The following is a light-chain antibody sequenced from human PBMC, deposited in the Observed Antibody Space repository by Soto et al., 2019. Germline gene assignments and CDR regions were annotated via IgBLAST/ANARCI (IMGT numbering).Light chain of an antibody. CDR3: QQYHAYPYT. CDR1: QSVSRC. J-gene: IGKJ2*01. Sequence: DIQMTQSPSTLSASIGDRVTITCRASQSVSRCLAWYQQKPGKAPKLLIYEVSNLHTEVPSSFSGSASGTEFTLTISTLQPDDFATYYCQQYHAYPYTFGQGTKLEI. CDR2: EVS. V-gene: IGKV1-5*01.